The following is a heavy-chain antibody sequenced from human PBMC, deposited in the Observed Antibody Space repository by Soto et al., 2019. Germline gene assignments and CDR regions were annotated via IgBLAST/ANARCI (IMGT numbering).Heavy chain of an antibody. CDR2: ITSRGDAT. J-gene: IGHJ4*02. D-gene: IGHD3-10*01. CDR1: GFSFATHS. CDR3: AKDRPNYFGPGWTYYDPGGDY. V-gene: IGHV3-23*01. Sequence: EVQLLESGGALVQPGESLRLSCAASGFSFATHSMSWVRQAPGRGLEWVSSITSRGDATFYPDSFRGRFTISRDNSRNTLYLQIYSLGVEDTAVYYCAKDRPNYFGPGWTYYDPGGDYWGQGTLVTVSS.